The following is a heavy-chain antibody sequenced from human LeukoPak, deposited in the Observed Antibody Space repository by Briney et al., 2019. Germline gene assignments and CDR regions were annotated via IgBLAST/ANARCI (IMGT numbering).Heavy chain of an antibody. D-gene: IGHD2-2*02. CDR2: IYYSGST. CDR3: ARPDCSSTSCYTLEY. J-gene: IGHJ4*02. CDR1: GGSISSGGYS. Sequence: SETLSLTCAVSGGSISSGGYSWSWIRQPPGKGLEWIGYIYYSGSTNYNPSLKSRVTISVDTSKNQFSLKLSSVTAADTAVYYCARPDCSSTSCYTLEYWGQGTLVTVSS. V-gene: IGHV4-61*08.